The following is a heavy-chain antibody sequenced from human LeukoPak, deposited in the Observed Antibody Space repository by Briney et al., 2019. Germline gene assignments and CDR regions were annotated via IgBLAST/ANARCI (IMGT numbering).Heavy chain of an antibody. V-gene: IGHV3-30*18. CDR3: AKDHGVDFWSGEGDYFDY. CDR1: GFTFSSYG. CDR2: ISYDGSNK. Sequence: GRSLRLSCAASGFTFSSYGMHWVRQAPGKGLEWVAVISYDGSNKYYADSVKGRFTISRDNSKNTLYLQMNSLRAEVTAVYYCAKDHGVDFWSGEGDYFDYWGQGTLVTVSS. J-gene: IGHJ4*02. D-gene: IGHD3-3*01.